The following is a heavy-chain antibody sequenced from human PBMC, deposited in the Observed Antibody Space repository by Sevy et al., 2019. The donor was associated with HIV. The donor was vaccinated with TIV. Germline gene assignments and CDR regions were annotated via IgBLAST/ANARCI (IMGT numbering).Heavy chain of an antibody. Sequence: GGSLRLSCAASGFSFSNYAMHWVRQSPGKGLEWVAMISYDGINKDYADSVKGRFTLSRDNSKNTLFLQMNSLRAEDTALYYCARDLPHLLPWELSRGSDYWGQGTLVTVPS. V-gene: IGHV3-30*04. CDR3: ARDLPHLLPWELSRGSDY. J-gene: IGHJ4*02. CDR2: ISYDGINK. D-gene: IGHD1-26*01. CDR1: GFSFSNYA.